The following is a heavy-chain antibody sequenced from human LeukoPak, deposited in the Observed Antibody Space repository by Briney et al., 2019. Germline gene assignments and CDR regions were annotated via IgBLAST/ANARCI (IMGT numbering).Heavy chain of an antibody. CDR1: GYTFNSYG. CDR2: IIPIFGTA. CDR3: ARAGRGHAFYYYYMDV. V-gene: IGHV1-69*13. Sequence: GASVKVSCKASGYTFNSYGISWVRQAPGQGLEWMGWIIPIFGTANYAQKFQGRVTITADESTSTAYMELSSLRSEDTAVYYCARAGRGHAFYYYYMDVWGKGTTVTVSS. D-gene: IGHD1-14*01. J-gene: IGHJ6*03.